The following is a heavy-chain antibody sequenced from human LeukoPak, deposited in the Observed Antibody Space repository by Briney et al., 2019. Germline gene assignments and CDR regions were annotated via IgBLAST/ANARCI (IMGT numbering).Heavy chain of an antibody. CDR2: ISGSGGST. D-gene: IGHD5-18*01. J-gene: IGHJ4*02. Sequence: GGSLRLSCAASGFTFSSYAMSWVRQAPGKGLEWVSAISGSGGSTYYADSVKGRFTISRDSSKNTLYLQMNSLRAEDTAVYYCAKTRSYGYVGSYYFDYWGQGTLVTVSS. V-gene: IGHV3-23*01. CDR3: AKTRSYGYVGSYYFDY. CDR1: GFTFSSYA.